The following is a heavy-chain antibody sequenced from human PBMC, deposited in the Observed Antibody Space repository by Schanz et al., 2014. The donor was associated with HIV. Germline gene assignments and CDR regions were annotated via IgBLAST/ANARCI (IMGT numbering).Heavy chain of an antibody. CDR3: AKDRNYYESKYRGKGNYYYYYGMDV. D-gene: IGHD3-22*01. Sequence: QVQLVESGGGVVQPRRSLRLSCAASGFSFNNYGMHWIRQAPGKGLEWVAVISYDGTKKHYADSVKGRFTISRDNSKNSLSLLIKSLRAEDAAVYYCAKDRNYYESKYRGKGNYYYYYGMDVWGQGTTVTVSS. J-gene: IGHJ6*02. CDR1: GFSFNNYG. V-gene: IGHV3-30*18. CDR2: ISYDGTKK.